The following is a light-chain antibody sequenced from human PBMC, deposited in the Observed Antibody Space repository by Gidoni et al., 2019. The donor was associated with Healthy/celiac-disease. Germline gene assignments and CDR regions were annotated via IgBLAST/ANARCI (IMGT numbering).Light chain of an antibody. V-gene: IGKV3-20*01. J-gene: IGKJ1*01. CDR1: QSVSSSY. CDR3: QQYGSSPSWT. Sequence: EIVLTQSPGTLSLSPGERATLSCRASQSVSSSYLAWYQQKPGQAPRLLIYGASIRATGIPDRFSGSGSGTDFTLTISRLEPEDFAVYYCQQYGSSPSWTFXQXTKVEIK. CDR2: GAS.